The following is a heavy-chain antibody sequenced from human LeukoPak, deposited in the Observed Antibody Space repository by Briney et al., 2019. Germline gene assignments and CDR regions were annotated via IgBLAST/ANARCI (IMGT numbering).Heavy chain of an antibody. D-gene: IGHD1-1*01. CDR1: GFTFSTYN. CDR2: ITSTSSYM. J-gene: IGHJ4*02. CDR3: AKGLEVESRLDS. V-gene: IGHV3-21*01. Sequence: GGSLRLSCAASGFTFSTYNMNWVRQAPGKGLEWVSSITSTSSYMYYADSVKGRFTISRDNAQNSLYLHMSSLRAEDTAVYYCAKGLEVESRLDSWGPGTLVTVSS.